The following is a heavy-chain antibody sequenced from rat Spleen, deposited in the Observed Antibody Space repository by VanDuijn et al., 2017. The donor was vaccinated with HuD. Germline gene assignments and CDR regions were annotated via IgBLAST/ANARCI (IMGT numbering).Heavy chain of an antibody. CDR1: GFIFSDHY. V-gene: IGHV5-7*01. CDR2: ISYDGSRT. D-gene: IGHD2-5*01. Sequence: EVQLVESGGGLVQPGRSLKLSCAASGFIFSDHYVAWVRQAPKKGLEWVATISYDGSRTNYRDSVKGRFTISRDNAKSTLYLQVDSLESEDTATFYCARQGYLRDWYFDFWGPGTMITVSS. J-gene: IGHJ1*01. CDR3: ARQGYLRDWYFDF.